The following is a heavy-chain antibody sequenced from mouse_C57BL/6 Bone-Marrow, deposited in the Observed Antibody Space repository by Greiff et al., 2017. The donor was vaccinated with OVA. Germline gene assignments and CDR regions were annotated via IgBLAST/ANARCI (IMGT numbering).Heavy chain of an antibody. V-gene: IGHV1-55*01. CDR2: IYPGSGST. CDR3: ARGGTTGYYFDY. J-gene: IGHJ2*01. Sequence: VQLQQSGAELVKPGASVKMSCKASGYTFTSYWITWVKQRPGQGLEWIGDIYPGSGSTNYNEKFKSKATLTVDTSSSTAYMQLSSLTSEDSAVYDCARGGTTGYYFDYWGQGTTLTVSS. D-gene: IGHD1-1*01. CDR1: GYTFTSYW.